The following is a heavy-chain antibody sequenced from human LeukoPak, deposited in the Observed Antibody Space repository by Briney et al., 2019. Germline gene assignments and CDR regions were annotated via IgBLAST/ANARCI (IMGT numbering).Heavy chain of an antibody. CDR2: IIPIFGIA. D-gene: IGHD5-18*01. Sequence: GASVKVSCKASGGTFSSYAISWVRQAPGQGLEWMGGIIPIFGIANYAQKFQGRVTITTDESTSTAYMELSSLRSEDTAVYYCARAEYSYGYYFDYWGQGTLVTVSS. J-gene: IGHJ4*02. V-gene: IGHV1-69*05. CDR3: ARAEYSYGYYFDY. CDR1: GGTFSSYA.